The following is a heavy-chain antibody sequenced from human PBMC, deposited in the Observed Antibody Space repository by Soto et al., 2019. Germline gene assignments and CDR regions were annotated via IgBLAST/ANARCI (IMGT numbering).Heavy chain of an antibody. D-gene: IGHD1-26*01. J-gene: IGHJ4*02. CDR3: ARDAAVGLFDY. Sequence: EASVKVSCKSSGYPFTHYGISWVRQAPGQGLEWMGWISAYNGNTNYAQKLQGRVTMTTDTSTSTAYMELRSLRSDDTAVYYCARDAAVGLFDYWGQGTLVTVSS. CDR1: GYPFTHYG. V-gene: IGHV1-18*01. CDR2: ISAYNGNT.